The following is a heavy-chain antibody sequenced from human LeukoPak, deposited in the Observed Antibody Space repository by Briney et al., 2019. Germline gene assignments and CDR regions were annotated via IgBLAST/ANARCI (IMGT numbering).Heavy chain of an antibody. D-gene: IGHD5/OR15-5a*01. CDR2: IWSDGNNK. V-gene: IGHV3-33*06. CDR1: GFIFSSCV. J-gene: IGHJ4*02. Sequence: PGGSLRLSCAASGFIFSSCVMHWARQAPGKGPEWVAAIWSDGNNKYYADSVKGRFTISRDNSKNTLYLRINSLRAEDTAVYYCAKESNSVNDYWGQGTLVTVSS. CDR3: AKESNSVNDY.